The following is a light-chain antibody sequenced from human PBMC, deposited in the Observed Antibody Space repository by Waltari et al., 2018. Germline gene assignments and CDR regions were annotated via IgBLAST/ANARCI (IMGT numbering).Light chain of an antibody. J-gene: IGLJ2*01. V-gene: IGLV2-14*03. CDR2: DVS. CDR3: SSYISSDTLEL. Sequence: QSALTQPASVSGSPGQSITISCTGTSRDVGGYNSFSLYQQHPGKAPKLIIFDVSTRPSGVSSRFSGSKSGNTASLTISGLQAQDEADYYCSSYISSDTLELFGGGTSLTVL. CDR1: SRDVGGYNS.